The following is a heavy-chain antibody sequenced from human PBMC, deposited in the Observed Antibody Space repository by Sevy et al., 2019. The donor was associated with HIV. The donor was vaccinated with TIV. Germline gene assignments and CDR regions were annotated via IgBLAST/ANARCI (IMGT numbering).Heavy chain of an antibody. Sequence: GGSLRLSCAASGFTFSKYSMSWVRQPPGKGLEWVSTLSFGCGERNYADSVKGRFTISRDNSKSSVYLQMNNLRPEDTAEYYCAREGCTKPHDYWGQGTLVTVSS. V-gene: IGHV3-23*01. D-gene: IGHD2-8*01. CDR2: LSFGCGER. CDR1: GFTFSKYS. J-gene: IGHJ4*02. CDR3: AREGCTKPHDY.